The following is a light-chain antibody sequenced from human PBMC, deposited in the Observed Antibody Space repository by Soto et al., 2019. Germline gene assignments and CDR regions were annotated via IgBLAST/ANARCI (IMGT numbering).Light chain of an antibody. J-gene: IGKJ1*01. CDR3: QQYNSYWT. CDR1: QSISSW. V-gene: IGKV1-5*01. CDR2: DAY. Sequence: DIQMTQSPSTLSASVGDRVTITCRASQSISSWLAWYQQKPGKAPEFLVWDAYSLQRGVPSRFSGSGSGTEFTLTISSLQPDDFATYYCQQYNSYWTFGQGTKVDIK.